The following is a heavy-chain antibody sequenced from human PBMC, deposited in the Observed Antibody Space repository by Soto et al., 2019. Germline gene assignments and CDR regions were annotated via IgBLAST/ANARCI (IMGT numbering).Heavy chain of an antibody. CDR1: GGTFSRHA. Sequence: VQLVQSGAEVRKPGSSVKVSCKASGGTFSRHAISWVRQAPGQGLEWMGGIIPIFGTANHAQRFQGRVTIIADESTSTVYMELISLRSEDTAMYYCARGWGYDSNDYYYAYWGQGTLVIVSS. D-gene: IGHD3-22*01. V-gene: IGHV1-69*01. CDR3: ARGWGYDSNDYYYAY. J-gene: IGHJ4*02. CDR2: IIPIFGTA.